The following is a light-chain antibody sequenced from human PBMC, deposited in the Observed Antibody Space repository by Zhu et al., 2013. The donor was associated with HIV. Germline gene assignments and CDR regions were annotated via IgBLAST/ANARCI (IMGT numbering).Light chain of an antibody. Sequence: AIQMTQFPSSLSASVGDRVAITCRASQGIRDDLGWYQQKPGKAPKLLIYAASSLQSGVPSRFSGSGSGTDFTLTISSLQPEDFATYYCLQDYNYPRTFGQGTKVEIK. CDR2: AAS. CDR1: QGIRDD. V-gene: IGKV1-6*01. J-gene: IGKJ1*01. CDR3: LQDYNYPRT.